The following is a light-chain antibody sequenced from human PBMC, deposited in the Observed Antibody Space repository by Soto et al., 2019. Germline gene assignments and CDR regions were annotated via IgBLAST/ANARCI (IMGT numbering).Light chain of an antibody. Sequence: VMTHSAADLAMSSSGGPTVSCRHSQRISSHLAWYQQRRGQAPRLLRYGASTRATGIPARFSGSGSGTEFTLTISSLQSEDFAVYYGQQYNNWPPITFGQGTRLEIK. CDR3: QQYNNWPPIT. CDR2: GAS. V-gene: IGKV3-15*01. CDR1: QRISSH. J-gene: IGKJ5*01.